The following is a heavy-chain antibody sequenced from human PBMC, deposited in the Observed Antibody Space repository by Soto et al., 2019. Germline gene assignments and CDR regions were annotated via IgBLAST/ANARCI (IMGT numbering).Heavy chain of an antibody. CDR2: IWYDGSNK. CDR1: GFTFSSYG. CDR3: ARDRYYDILTGPGDIFDY. Sequence: SGGSLRLSCAASGFTFSSYGMHWVRQAPGKGLEWVAVIWYDGSNKYYADSVKGRFTISRDNSKNTLYLQMNSLRAEDTAVYYCARDRYYDILTGPGDIFDYWGQGTLVTVSS. J-gene: IGHJ4*02. V-gene: IGHV3-33*01. D-gene: IGHD3-9*01.